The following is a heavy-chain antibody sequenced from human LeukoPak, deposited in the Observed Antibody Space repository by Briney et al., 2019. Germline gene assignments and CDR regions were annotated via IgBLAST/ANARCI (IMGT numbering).Heavy chain of an antibody. V-gene: IGHV1-18*01. D-gene: IGHD6-19*01. CDR2: ISVYSGNT. Sequence: ASVKVSCKASGYTFTSYGINWVRQAPGQGLEWMGWISVYSGNTNYAQKFQGRVTMTTDTSTSTAYMDLRSLRSDDTAVYYCARVPPAPLSPIAVATNYFDYWGQGTLVTVSS. CDR1: GYTFTSYG. J-gene: IGHJ4*02. CDR3: ARVPPAPLSPIAVATNYFDY.